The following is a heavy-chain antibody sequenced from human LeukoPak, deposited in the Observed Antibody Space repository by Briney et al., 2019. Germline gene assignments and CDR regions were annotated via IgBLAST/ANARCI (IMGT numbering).Heavy chain of an antibody. CDR3: ASERLYYYYGMDV. CDR1: GFTVSNNY. V-gene: IGHV3-66*01. J-gene: IGHJ6*02. Sequence: GGSLRLSCTASGFTVSNNYMTWVRQAPGKGLEWVSVFYSGDSTYYADSVRGRFTISRDNSKNTLYLQMNSLRAEDTAVYYCASERLYYYYGMDVWGQGTTVTVSS. CDR2: FYSGDST.